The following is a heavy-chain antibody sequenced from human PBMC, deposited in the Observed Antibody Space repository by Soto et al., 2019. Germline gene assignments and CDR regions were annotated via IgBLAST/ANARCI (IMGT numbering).Heavy chain of an antibody. D-gene: IGHD3-22*01. Sequence: PGGSLRLSSAASGLTFSSYSMNWVRQAPGKGLEWVSYISSSSSTIYYADSVKGRFTISRGNAKNSLYLQMNSLRAEDTAVYYCASYYYDSGGYYFGHYWGQGTLVTVSS. V-gene: IGHV3-48*01. CDR1: GLTFSSYS. J-gene: IGHJ4*02. CDR3: ASYYYDSGGYYFGHY. CDR2: ISSSSSTI.